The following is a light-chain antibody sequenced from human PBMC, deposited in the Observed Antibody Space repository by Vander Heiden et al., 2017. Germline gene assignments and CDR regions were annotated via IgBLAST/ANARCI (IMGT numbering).Light chain of an antibody. Sequence: DIPMTQSPPSLSASVGDSVSITCRASQDITSWVAWYQQKPGKAPKSLIYAASTLQNGVPSRFSGSGSGTDFTLTISSLQPEDFGFYYCQQYNNYPPTFGQGTRLEIK. J-gene: IGKJ5*01. V-gene: IGKV1D-16*01. CDR1: QDITSW. CDR3: QQYNNYPPT. CDR2: AAS.